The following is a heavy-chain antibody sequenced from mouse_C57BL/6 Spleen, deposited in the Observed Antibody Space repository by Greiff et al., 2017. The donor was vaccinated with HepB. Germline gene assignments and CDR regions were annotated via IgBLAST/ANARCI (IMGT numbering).Heavy chain of an antibody. J-gene: IGHJ2*01. CDR2: INPNNGGT. CDR3: AKYGDD. CDR1: GYTFTDYY. D-gene: IGHD1-1*01. Sequence: VQLQQSGPELVKPGASVKISCKASGYTFTDYYMNWVKQSHGKSLEWIGDINPNNGGTSYNQKFKGKATLTVDKSSSTAYMELRSLTSEDSAVYYCAKYGDDWGQGTTLTVSS. V-gene: IGHV1-26*01.